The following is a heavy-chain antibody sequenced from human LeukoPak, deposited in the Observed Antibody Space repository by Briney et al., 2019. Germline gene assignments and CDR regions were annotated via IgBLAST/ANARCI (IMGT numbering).Heavy chain of an antibody. CDR2: IRFDGSNA. V-gene: IGHV3-30*02. Sequence: GGSLRLSWAASGFTVSPHGMHWLRQAPGKGLEWVTFIRFDGSNAYYTDSVKGRFTISRDNSKNTLYLQMNSLTTEDTAVYYCAGDFDYWGQGTLVTVSS. CDR3: AGDFDY. J-gene: IGHJ4*02. CDR1: GFTVSPHG.